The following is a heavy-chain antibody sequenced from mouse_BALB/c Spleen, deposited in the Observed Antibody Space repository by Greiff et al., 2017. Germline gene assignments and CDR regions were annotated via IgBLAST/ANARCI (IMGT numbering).Heavy chain of an antibody. Sequence: EVKLMESGPGLVKPSQSLSLTCTVTGYSITSDYAWNWIRQFPGNKLEWMGYISYSGSTSYNPSLKSRISITRDTSKNQFFLQLNSVTTEDTATYYCAREDGYPFAYWGQGTLVTVSA. J-gene: IGHJ3*01. V-gene: IGHV3-2*02. CDR1: GYSITSDYA. D-gene: IGHD2-3*01. CDR3: AREDGYPFAY. CDR2: ISYSGST.